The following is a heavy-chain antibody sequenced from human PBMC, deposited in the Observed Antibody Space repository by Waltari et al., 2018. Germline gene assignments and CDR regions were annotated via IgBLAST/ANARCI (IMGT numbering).Heavy chain of an antibody. CDR2: INHSGST. CDR3: ARVTVDTAMLDV. CDR1: GGSFSGYY. D-gene: IGHD5-18*01. Sequence: QVQLQQWGAGLLKPSETLSLTCAVYGGSFSGYYWSWIRQPPGKGLEWIWEINHSGSTNYNPSLKSRVTISVDTSKNQFSLKLSSVTAADTAVYYCARVTVDTAMLDVWGQGTTVTVSS. V-gene: IGHV4-34*01. J-gene: IGHJ6*02.